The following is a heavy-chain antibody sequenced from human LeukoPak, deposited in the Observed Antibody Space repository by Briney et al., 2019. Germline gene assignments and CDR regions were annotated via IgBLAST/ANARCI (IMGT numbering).Heavy chain of an antibody. CDR1: GHTFTNSW. CDR3: ARLMVPASPSFDY. D-gene: IGHD2-15*01. V-gene: IGHV5-51*01. Sequence: GESLRISCQGSGHTFTNSWVGWVRQMPGKGLKWLGLIYIGDSETRYSPSFEGQVTLLANKSINTAYLQWRSLKASDTARYYCARLMVPASPSFDYWGQGTMVTVSS. CDR2: IYIGDSET. J-gene: IGHJ4*02.